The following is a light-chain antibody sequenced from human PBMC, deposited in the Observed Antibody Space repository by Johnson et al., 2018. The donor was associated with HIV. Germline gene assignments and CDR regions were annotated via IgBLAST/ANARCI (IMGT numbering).Light chain of an antibody. CDR1: SSNIGNNY. CDR2: DNN. V-gene: IGLV1-51*01. Sequence: QSVLTQPPSVSAATGQKVTISCSGSSSNIGNNYVSWYQQLPGTAPKLLIYDNNKRPSGIPDRFSGSKSGTSATLGITGLQTGDGADYYCGTWYSSLSAPYVFGTGTKVTVL. CDR3: GTWYSSLSAPYV. J-gene: IGLJ1*01.